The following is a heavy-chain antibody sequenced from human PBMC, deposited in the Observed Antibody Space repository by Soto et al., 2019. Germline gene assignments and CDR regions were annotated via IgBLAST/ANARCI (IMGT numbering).Heavy chain of an antibody. CDR2: INHSGST. D-gene: IGHD5-18*01. V-gene: IGHV4-34*01. CDR1: GGSFSGYY. CDR3: ARGGRRIQPKPQLFPGPNWFDP. J-gene: IGHJ5*02. Sequence: PSETLSLTCAVYGGSFSGYYWSWIRQPPGKGLEWIGEINHSGSTNYNPSLKSRVTISVDTSKNQFSLKLSSVTAADTAVYYCARGGRRIQPKPQLFPGPNWFDPRGQGTLVTGSS.